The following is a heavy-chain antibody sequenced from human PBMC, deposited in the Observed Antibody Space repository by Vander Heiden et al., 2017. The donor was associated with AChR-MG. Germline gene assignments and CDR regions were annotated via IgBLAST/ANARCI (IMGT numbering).Heavy chain of an antibody. J-gene: IGHJ5*02. CDR3: ARCITIFGVVWQGEKGWFDP. CDR1: GYTFTGYY. D-gene: IGHD3-3*01. Sequence: QVQLVQSGAEVKKPGASVKVSCKASGYTFTGYYMHGGRQAPGQGLEWMGRINPNSGGTNYAQKFQGRVTMTRDTSISTAYMELSRLRSDDTAVYYCARCITIFGVVWQGEKGWFDPWGQGTLVTVSS. CDR2: INPNSGGT. V-gene: IGHV1-2*06.